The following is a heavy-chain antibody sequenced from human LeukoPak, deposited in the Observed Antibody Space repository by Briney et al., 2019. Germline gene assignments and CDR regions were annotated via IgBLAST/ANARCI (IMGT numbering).Heavy chain of an antibody. Sequence: PGGSLRLSCAASGFTFSSYAMSWVRQAPGKGLEWVSAISGSGGSTYYADSVKGRFTISRDNSKNTLYLQMNSLRAEDTAVYYCAKDPTLGMIRFGGGDWGQGTLVTVSS. V-gene: IGHV3-23*01. CDR1: GFTFSSYA. CDR3: AKDPTLGMIRFGGGD. D-gene: IGHD3-16*01. CDR2: ISGSGGST. J-gene: IGHJ4*02.